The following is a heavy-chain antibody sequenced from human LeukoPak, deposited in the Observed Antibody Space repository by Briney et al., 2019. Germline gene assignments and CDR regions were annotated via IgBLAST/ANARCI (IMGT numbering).Heavy chain of an antibody. CDR1: GFTCSSYA. CDR3: ARAPAWLQPRFDY. CDR2: ISYDGSNK. D-gene: IGHD5-24*01. J-gene: IGHJ4*02. Sequence: GGSRRLSCAASGFTCSSYAMHWVRQAPGKGLEGVAVISYDGSNKYYADSVKGRFTISRDNSKNTLYLQMNSLRAEDTAVYYCARAPAWLQPRFDYWGQGTLVTVSS. V-gene: IGHV3-30-3*01.